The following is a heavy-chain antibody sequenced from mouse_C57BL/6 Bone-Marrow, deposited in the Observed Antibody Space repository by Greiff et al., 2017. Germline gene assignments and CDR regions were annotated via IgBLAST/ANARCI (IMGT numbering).Heavy chain of an antibody. CDR1: GYTFTSYW. J-gene: IGHJ2*01. V-gene: IGHV1-7*01. CDR2: INPSSGYT. CDR3: ARVGWLLPDWFDY. Sequence: VQLQQSGAELAKPGASVKLSCKASGYTFTSYWMHWVKQRPGQGLEWIGYINPSSGYTKYNQKFKDQAPLPGDKSSSTAYLQLSSLTSADSAIFDCARVGWLLPDWFDYWGQGTPLTVSA. D-gene: IGHD2-3*01.